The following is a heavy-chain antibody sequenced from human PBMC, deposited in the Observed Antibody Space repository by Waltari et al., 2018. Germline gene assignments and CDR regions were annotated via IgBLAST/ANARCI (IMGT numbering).Heavy chain of an antibody. J-gene: IGHJ4*02. D-gene: IGHD6-6*01. CDR2: IYYSGST. CDR1: GGSISSHY. CDR3: ASSNNLIAARSVYYFDY. Sequence: QVQLQESGPGLVKPSETLSLTCTVSGGSISSHYWSWIRQPPGKGLEWIGYIYYSGSTNYNPSLKSRVTISVDTSKNQFSLKLSSVTAADTAVYYCASSNNLIAARSVYYFDYWGQGTLVTVSS. V-gene: IGHV4-59*11.